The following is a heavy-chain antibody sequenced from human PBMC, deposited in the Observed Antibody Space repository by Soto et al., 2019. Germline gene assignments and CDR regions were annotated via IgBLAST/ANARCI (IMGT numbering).Heavy chain of an antibody. J-gene: IGHJ6*02. CDR3: AKRGDYDILTGYPLDYYYGMDV. CDR2: ISGSGGST. D-gene: IGHD3-9*01. Sequence: GGSLRLSCAASGFTFSSYAMSWVRQAPGKGLEWVSAISGSGGSTYYADSVKGRFTISRDNSKNTLYLQMNSLRAEDTAVYYCAKRGDYDILTGYPLDYYYGMDVWGQGTTVTVSS. V-gene: IGHV3-23*01. CDR1: GFTFSSYA.